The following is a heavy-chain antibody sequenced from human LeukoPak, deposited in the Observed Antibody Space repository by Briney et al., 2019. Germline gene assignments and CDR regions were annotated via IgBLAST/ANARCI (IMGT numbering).Heavy chain of an antibody. CDR1: GFTFSSYG. CDR3: AKNYYDSSGYYLHYYYYYMDV. D-gene: IGHD3-22*01. Sequence: PGGSLRLSCAASGFTFSSYGMHWVRQAPGKGPEWVAVIWYDGSNKYYADSVKGRFTISRDNSKNTLYLQMNSLRAEDTAVYYCAKNYYDSSGYYLHYYYYYMDVWGKGTTVTVSS. CDR2: IWYDGSNK. J-gene: IGHJ6*03. V-gene: IGHV3-33*06.